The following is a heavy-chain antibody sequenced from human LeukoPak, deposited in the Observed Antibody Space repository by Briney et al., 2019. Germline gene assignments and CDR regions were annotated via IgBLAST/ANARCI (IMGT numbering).Heavy chain of an antibody. V-gene: IGHV3-66*01. CDR3: AMGRGRYTVTTRPLDY. CDR1: GFTVSSNY. J-gene: IGHJ4*02. CDR2: IYSGGSA. Sequence: GGSLRLSCAASGFTVSSNYMSWVRQAPGKGLEWVSVIYSGGSAYYADSVKGRFTISRDNSKNTLYLQINSLRAEDTAVYYCAMGRGRYTVTTRPLDYWGQGTLVTVSS. D-gene: IGHD4-17*01.